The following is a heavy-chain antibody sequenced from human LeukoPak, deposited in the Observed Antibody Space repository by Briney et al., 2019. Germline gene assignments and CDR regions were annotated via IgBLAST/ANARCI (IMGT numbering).Heavy chain of an antibody. CDR1: GGSIGSGTYY. Sequence: SETLSLTCTVSGGSIGSGTYYWSWIRQPPGKGLEWIGYIYYSGSTNYNPSLKSRVTISVDTSKNQFSLKLSSVTAADTAVYYCARPSGSYGYAFDIWGQGTMVTVSS. CDR2: IYYSGST. CDR3: ARPSGSYGYAFDI. D-gene: IGHD1-26*01. V-gene: IGHV4-61*01. J-gene: IGHJ3*02.